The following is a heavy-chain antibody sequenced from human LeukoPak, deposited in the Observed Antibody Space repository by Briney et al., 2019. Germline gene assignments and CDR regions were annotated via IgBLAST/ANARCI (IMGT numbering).Heavy chain of an antibody. CDR2: IRYDGSNK. J-gene: IGHJ1*01. D-gene: IGHD4-17*01. CDR1: GFTFSSYG. CDR3: AKEVYGDSTGGRFQH. Sequence: GGPLRLSCAASGFTFSSYGMHWVRQAPGKGLEWVAFIRYDGSNKYYADSVKGRFTISRDNSKNTLYLQMNSLRAEDTAVYYCAKEVYGDSTGGRFQHWGQGTLVTVSS. V-gene: IGHV3-30*02.